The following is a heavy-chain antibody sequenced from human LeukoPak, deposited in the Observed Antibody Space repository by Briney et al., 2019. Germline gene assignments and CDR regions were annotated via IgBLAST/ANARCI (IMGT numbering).Heavy chain of an antibody. Sequence: GGSQRLSCAAAGFTLSRYEMNWVRQAPGKGMEWDSYISSVGIIIYSADSVKGRFTLSRDNAKNSLYLQMNSLRAENTAVYYCARGSVDTAMAGDYWGQGTLVTVSS. V-gene: IGHV3-48*03. CDR3: ARGSVDTAMAGDY. CDR1: GFTLSRYE. D-gene: IGHD5-18*01. CDR2: ISSVGIII. J-gene: IGHJ4*02.